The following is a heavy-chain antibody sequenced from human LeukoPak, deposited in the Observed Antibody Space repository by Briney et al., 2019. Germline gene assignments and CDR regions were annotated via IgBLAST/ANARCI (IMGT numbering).Heavy chain of an antibody. CDR3: ARVRGYSSGLDDAFDI. CDR1: GGSVSSGNYY. D-gene: IGHD6-19*01. V-gene: IGHV4-61*01. J-gene: IGHJ3*02. CDR2: IYYSGST. Sequence: PSETLSLTCTVSGGSVSSGNYYWSWIRQPPGKGLEWIGYIYYSGSTNYNPSLESRVTISLDTSKNQFSLKLSSVTAADTAVYYCARVRGYSSGLDDAFDIWGQGTMVTVSS.